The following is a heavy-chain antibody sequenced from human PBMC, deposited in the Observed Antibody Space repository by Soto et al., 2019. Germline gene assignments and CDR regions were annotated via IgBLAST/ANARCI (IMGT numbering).Heavy chain of an antibody. V-gene: IGHV3-53*01. D-gene: IGHD1-26*01. CDR3: AAKVGPIEFYFDY. J-gene: IGHJ4*02. CDR1: AFTVSSNY. CDR2: IYGGSST. Sequence: PGGSLRLSCTASAFTVSSNYMSWVRQAPGKGLEWVSSIYGGSSTYYADSVKGRFTMFMDSSKSTLYLQMDSLRVGDTAVYYCAAKVGPIEFYFDYWGQGALVTVS.